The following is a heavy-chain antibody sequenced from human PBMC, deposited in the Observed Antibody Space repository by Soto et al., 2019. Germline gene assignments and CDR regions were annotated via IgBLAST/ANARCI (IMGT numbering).Heavy chain of an antibody. CDR2: VDPSGGST. V-gene: IGHV1-46*01. CDR1: GFTFRHYY. D-gene: IGHD4-17*01. J-gene: IGHJ4*02. Sequence: QVQLVQSGAEVKKPGASVKVSCKASGFTFRHYYMHWVRQAPGRGLEWMGVVDPSGGSTTYAQKFQGRLTMPRDTCTSTVYMQLTNLRSEDTALYFCARGTYNTVNILPLDYWGQGTLVTVSS. CDR3: ARGTYNTVNILPLDY.